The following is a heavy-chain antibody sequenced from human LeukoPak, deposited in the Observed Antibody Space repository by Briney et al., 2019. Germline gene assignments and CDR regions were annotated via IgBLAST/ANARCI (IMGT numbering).Heavy chain of an antibody. CDR1: GFTVSNNY. Sequence: GGSLRLSCAASGFTVSNNYMSWVRQAPGKGLEWVSVIYSGAGTYYADSVKGRFTISRDNSKNTLYLQMNSLRAEDTAVYYCAKATKYYYGSGSYSFDYWGQGTLVTVSS. J-gene: IGHJ4*02. D-gene: IGHD3-10*01. CDR2: IYSGAGT. CDR3: AKATKYYYGSGSYSFDY. V-gene: IGHV3-66*01.